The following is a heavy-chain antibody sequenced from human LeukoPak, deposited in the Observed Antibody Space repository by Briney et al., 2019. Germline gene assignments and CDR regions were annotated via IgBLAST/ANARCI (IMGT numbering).Heavy chain of an antibody. Sequence: PSETLSLTCTVSGGSISSGSYYLSWIRQPAGKGLECIGRIYTSGSTNYNPSLKSRVTISVDTSKNQFSLTLSSVTAADTAVYYCARVARCTSCFDVDYWGQGTLVTVSS. CDR1: GGSISSGSYY. D-gene: IGHD2-2*01. V-gene: IGHV4-61*02. CDR2: IYTSGST. CDR3: ARVARCTSCFDVDY. J-gene: IGHJ4*02.